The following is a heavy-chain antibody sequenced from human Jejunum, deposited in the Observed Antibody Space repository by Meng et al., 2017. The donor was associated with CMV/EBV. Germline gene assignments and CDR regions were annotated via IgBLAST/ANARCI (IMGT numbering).Heavy chain of an antibody. J-gene: IGHJ5*02. V-gene: IGHV1-2*02. D-gene: IGHD5-24*01. CDR1: GSTLSDYS. Sequence: SGSTLSDYSIHWVRQAPGQGLEWMGWINPKSGATKYGQKFQGRVTMTRDTSISTVYMELSRLRPDDTAVYYCAREDGYKFWFDPWGQGTLVTVSS. CDR3: AREDGYKFWFDP. CDR2: INPKSGAT.